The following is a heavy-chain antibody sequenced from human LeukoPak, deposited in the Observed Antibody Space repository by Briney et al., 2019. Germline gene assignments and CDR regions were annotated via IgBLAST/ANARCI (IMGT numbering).Heavy chain of an antibody. CDR3: ARVAFGSGSYFKAATVSDY. V-gene: IGHV4-59*12. CDR1: GGSISSYY. J-gene: IGHJ4*02. Sequence: SETLSLTCTVSGGSISSYYWSWIRQPPGKGLEWIGYIYYSGSTYYNPSLKSRVTISVDTSKNQFSLKLSSVTAADTAVYYCARVAFGSGSYFKAATVSDYWGQGTLVTVSS. CDR2: IYYSGST. D-gene: IGHD3-10*01.